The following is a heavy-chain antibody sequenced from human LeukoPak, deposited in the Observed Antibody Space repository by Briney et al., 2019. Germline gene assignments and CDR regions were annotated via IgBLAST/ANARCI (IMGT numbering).Heavy chain of an antibody. V-gene: IGHV4-34*09. CDR3: FREAHYRYGGNPGAVDL. J-gene: IGHJ4*02. CDR2: IYYSGST. D-gene: IGHD4-23*01. CDR1: GVSFSGYY. Sequence: PAETLSLTCAVYGVSFSGYYWSWIRQPPGKGLEWIGYIYYSGSTYYNPSLKSRVTISVDTSKNQFSLKLSSVPAADTAVYYCFREAHYRYGGNPGAVDLRGQGTLVSVSS.